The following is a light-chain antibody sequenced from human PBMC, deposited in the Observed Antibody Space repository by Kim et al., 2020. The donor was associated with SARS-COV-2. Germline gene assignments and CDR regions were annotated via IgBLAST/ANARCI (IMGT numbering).Light chain of an antibody. CDR2: GAS. V-gene: IGKV3-15*01. CDR1: HNVTTR. CDR3: QKYSNWPPIT. Sequence: SPGEGVTLSCRASHNVTTRVAWYQQRPGQAPRLLIYGASTRATDIPGRFSGSGSGKEFSLIINSLQSEDFAVYYCQKYSNWPPITFGQGTRLEIK. J-gene: IGKJ5*01.